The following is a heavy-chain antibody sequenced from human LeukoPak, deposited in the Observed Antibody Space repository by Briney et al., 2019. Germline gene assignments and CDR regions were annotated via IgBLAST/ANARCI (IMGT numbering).Heavy chain of an antibody. V-gene: IGHV3-23*01. CDR3: AKAPAPYYYYYGMDV. CDR1: GFTFSSYV. CDR2: ISDNGVTR. Sequence: GGSLRLSCAASGFTFSSYVMNWVRQAPGRGLEWVSSISDNGVTRYYADSVKGRFTISRDNSDNTAYLQMNSLRAEDTAIYYCAKAPAPYYYYYGMDVWGQGTAVTVSS. J-gene: IGHJ6*02.